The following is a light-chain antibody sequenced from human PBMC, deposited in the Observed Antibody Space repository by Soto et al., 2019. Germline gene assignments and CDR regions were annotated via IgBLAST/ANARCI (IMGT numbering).Light chain of an antibody. Sequence: DIVMTQSPDSLAVSLGERATINCKSSQSVLYSSNNKNYLAWYQQKPGQPPKLLIYWASTRESGVPDRFGGSGSGPDFTLTISSLQAEDVAVYYCQQYYSTPWTFGQGTKVEIK. V-gene: IGKV4-1*01. CDR1: QSVLYSSNNKNY. CDR2: WAS. J-gene: IGKJ1*01. CDR3: QQYYSTPWT.